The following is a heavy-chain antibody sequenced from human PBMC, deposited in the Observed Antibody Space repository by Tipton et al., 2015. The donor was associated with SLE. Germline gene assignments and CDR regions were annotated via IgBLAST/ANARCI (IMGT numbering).Heavy chain of an antibody. CDR3: ARGSWITMVQGVRRYNWFDP. J-gene: IGHJ5*02. Sequence: TLSLTCAVYGGSFSGYYWSWIRQPPGKGLEWIGEINHSGSTNYNPSLKSRVTISVDTSKNQFSLKLSSVTAADTAAYYCARGSWITMVQGVRRYNWFDPWGQGTLVTVSS. CDR1: GGSFSGYY. CDR2: INHSGST. D-gene: IGHD3-10*01. V-gene: IGHV4-34*01.